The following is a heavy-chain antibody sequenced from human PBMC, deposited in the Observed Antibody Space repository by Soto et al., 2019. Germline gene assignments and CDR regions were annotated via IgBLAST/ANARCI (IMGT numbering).Heavy chain of an antibody. Sequence: EVQLVDSGGGLVQPGGSLRLSCVVSGLAFSTCWMSWVRQAPGKGLEWVANINQDGSEIYYVDSVKGRFTNSRDNATSSLYLQMTSLRADDTAVDSCERPARECNRPGCANWGQGTLVTVSS. V-gene: IGHV3-7*01. CDR3: ERPARECNRPGCAN. J-gene: IGHJ1*01. CDR1: GLAFSTCW. D-gene: IGHD2-2*01. CDR2: INQDGSEI.